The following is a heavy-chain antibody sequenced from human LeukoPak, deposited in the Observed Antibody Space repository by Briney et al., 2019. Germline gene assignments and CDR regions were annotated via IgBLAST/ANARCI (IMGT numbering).Heavy chain of an antibody. CDR3: ARDRGYYYYGMDA. V-gene: IGHV3-33*01. Sequence: PGRSLRLSCAASGFTFSTYGIHWVRQAPGKGLEWVAVIWYDGSNKYYVDSVKGRFTISRDNSKNTLYLQMNSLRAEDTAVYYCARDRGYYYYGMDAWGQGTTVTVSS. J-gene: IGHJ6*02. CDR1: GFTFSTYG. CDR2: IWYDGSNK.